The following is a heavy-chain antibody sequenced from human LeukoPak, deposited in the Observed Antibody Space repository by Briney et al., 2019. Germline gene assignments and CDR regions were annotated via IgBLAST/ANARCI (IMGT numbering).Heavy chain of an antibody. CDR2: INHSGST. Sequence: PSETLSLTCAVYGGSFSGYYWSWIRQPPGKGLEWIGEINHSGSTNYNPSLKSRVTISVDTSKSQFSLKLSSVTAADTAVYYYAREHELAAAGTELDYWGQGTLVTVSS. J-gene: IGHJ4*02. CDR3: AREHELAAAGTELDY. CDR1: GGSFSGYY. D-gene: IGHD6-13*01. V-gene: IGHV4-34*01.